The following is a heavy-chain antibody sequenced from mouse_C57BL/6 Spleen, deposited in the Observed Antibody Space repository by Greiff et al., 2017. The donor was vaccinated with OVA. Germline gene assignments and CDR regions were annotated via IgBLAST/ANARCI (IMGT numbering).Heavy chain of an antibody. CDR3: ARSGTTTTVVFDY. CDR1: GYTFTSYW. D-gene: IGHD1-1*01. CDR2: INPSNGGT. V-gene: IGHV1-53*01. Sequence: QVQLKQPGTELVKPGASVKLSCKASGYTFTSYWMHWVKQRPGQGLEWIGNINPSNGGTNYNEKFKSKATLTVDKSSSTAYMQLSSLTSEDSAVYYCARSGTTTTVVFDYWGQGTTLTVSS. J-gene: IGHJ2*01.